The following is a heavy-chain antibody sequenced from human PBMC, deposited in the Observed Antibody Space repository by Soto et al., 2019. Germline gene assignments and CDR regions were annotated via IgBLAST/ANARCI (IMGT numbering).Heavy chain of an antibody. CDR3: AKAPPLYRGYDRAPEQDGGYYFDY. CDR2: ISGSGGRT. CDR1: GFTFSSYA. J-gene: IGHJ4*02. D-gene: IGHD5-12*01. V-gene: IGHV3-23*01. Sequence: EVQLLESGGGLVQPGGSLRLSCAASGFTFSSYAMSWVRQAPGKGLEWVSAISGSGGRTYYADSVKGRFTISRYNSKNTLYLQMNSLRAEDTAVYYCAKAPPLYRGYDRAPEQDGGYYFDYWGQGTLVTVSS.